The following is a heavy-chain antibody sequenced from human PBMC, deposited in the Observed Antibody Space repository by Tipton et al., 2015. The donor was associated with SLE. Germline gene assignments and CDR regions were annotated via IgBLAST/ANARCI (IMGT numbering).Heavy chain of an antibody. Sequence: SLRLSCAASGFTFSSYWMHWVRRAPGKGLVWVSSIDRSSGYTYYADSVKGRFTISRDNAKNSLYLQMNSLRAEDTALYYCTREYGSDDYWGQGVLVTVSS. D-gene: IGHD3-10*01. CDR1: GFTFSSYW. V-gene: IGHV3-21*01. CDR3: TREYGSDDY. CDR2: IDRSSGYT. J-gene: IGHJ4*02.